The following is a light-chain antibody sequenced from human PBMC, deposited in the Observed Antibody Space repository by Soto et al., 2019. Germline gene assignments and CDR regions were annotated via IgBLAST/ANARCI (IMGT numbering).Light chain of an antibody. CDR2: EVN. CDR3: SSAAGNLLRV. Sequence: QSALTQPPSASGSPGQSVTFSCTGTSTDIGTYNHVSWYQQHPGKAPTLIIYEVNERPSGVPDRFSGSKSGNTASLTISGLQAEDEAEYYCSSAAGNLLRVFGTGTKLTVL. J-gene: IGLJ1*01. CDR1: STDIGTYNH. V-gene: IGLV2-8*01.